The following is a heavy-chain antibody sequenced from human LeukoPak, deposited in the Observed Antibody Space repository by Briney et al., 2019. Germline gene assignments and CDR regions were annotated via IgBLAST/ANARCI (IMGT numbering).Heavy chain of an antibody. CDR2: IYYSGST. D-gene: IGHD6-13*01. Sequence: PSETLSLTCTLAGGSISSYYWSWIRQPPGKGLEWIGYIYYSGSTNYNPSLKSRVTISVDTSKNQFSLKLSSVTAADTAVYYCARHGSSWYLIDYWGQGTLVTVSS. V-gene: IGHV4-59*08. J-gene: IGHJ4*02. CDR1: GGSISSYY. CDR3: ARHGSSWYLIDY.